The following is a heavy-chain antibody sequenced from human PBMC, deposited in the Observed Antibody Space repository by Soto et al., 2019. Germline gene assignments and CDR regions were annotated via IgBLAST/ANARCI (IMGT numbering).Heavy chain of an antibody. CDR1: GGSISSYY. Sequence: SETLSLTCTVSGGSISSYYWSWIRQPPGKGLEWIGYNYYSGSTNYNPSLKSRVTISVDTSKNQFSLKLSSVTAADTAVYYCARDPGYSSSWYKNYYYGMDVWGQGTTVTVSS. V-gene: IGHV4-59*01. CDR3: ARDPGYSSSWYKNYYYGMDV. D-gene: IGHD6-13*01. J-gene: IGHJ6*02. CDR2: NYYSGST.